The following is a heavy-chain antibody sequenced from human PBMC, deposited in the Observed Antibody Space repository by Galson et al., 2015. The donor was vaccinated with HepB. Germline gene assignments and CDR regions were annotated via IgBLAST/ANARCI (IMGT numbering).Heavy chain of an antibody. V-gene: IGHV3-30*18. J-gene: IGHJ4*02. CDR1: GFTFSSYG. Sequence: SLRLSCAASGFTFSSYGMHWVRQAPGKGLEWVAVISYDGSNKYYADSVKGRFTISRDNSKNTLYLQMNSLRAEDTAVYYCAKTDYGDLDYWGQGTLVTVSS. D-gene: IGHD4-17*01. CDR2: ISYDGSNK. CDR3: AKTDYGDLDY.